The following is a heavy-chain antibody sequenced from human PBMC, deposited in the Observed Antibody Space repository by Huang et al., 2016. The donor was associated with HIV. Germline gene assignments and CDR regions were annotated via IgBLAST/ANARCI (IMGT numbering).Heavy chain of an antibody. Sequence: QVQLVQSGAEVKRPGASVKISCKASGYTFNSNYIHWVRQAPGQGLGWRCRIKPRGGGASYAQRFQGRITRTRDTSTSTVYLEVRSLRSDDTAVYFCARDIRGDFDWSAFDYWGQGTPVTVSS. D-gene: IGHD2-21*02. CDR1: GYTFNSNY. CDR2: IKPRGGGA. V-gene: IGHV1-46*02. J-gene: IGHJ4*02. CDR3: ARDIRGDFDWSAFDY.